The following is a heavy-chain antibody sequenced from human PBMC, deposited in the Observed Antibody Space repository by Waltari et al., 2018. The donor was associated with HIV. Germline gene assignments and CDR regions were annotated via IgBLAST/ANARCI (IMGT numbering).Heavy chain of an antibody. CDR2: MYYSGST. J-gene: IGHJ6*02. Sequence: QVQLQESGPGLVKPSETLSLTCTVSGGSISTYYWIWIRQPPGKGLEWIVYMYYSGSTNYNPSLKSRVTISVDTSKNQFPLKLSSVTAADTAVYYCARGIYGDISGDMDVWGQGTTVTVSS. V-gene: IGHV4-59*01. CDR3: ARGIYGDISGDMDV. D-gene: IGHD3-3*01. CDR1: GGSISTYY.